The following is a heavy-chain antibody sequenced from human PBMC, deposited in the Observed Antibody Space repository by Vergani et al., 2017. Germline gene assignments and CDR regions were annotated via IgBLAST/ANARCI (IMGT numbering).Heavy chain of an antibody. CDR3: AKVFGPWSGYFGY. Sequence: EVQLLESGGGLVQPGGSLRLSCAASGFTFSSYAMSWVRQAPGKGLEWGSAISGSGGRTYYADSVKGRFTISRMNSKNTLYLQMNSLRAEDTAVYYCAKVFGPWSGYFGYWGQGTLGTVSS. CDR1: GFTFSSYA. CDR2: ISGSGGRT. D-gene: IGHD3-3*01. V-gene: IGHV3-23*01. J-gene: IGHJ4*02.